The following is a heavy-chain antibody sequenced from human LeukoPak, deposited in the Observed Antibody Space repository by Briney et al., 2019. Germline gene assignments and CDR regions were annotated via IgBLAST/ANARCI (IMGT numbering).Heavy chain of an antibody. J-gene: IGHJ3*01. D-gene: IGHD5-18*01. CDR3: ARDNSYGSLSAFDF. CDR1: GYAFTGYF. V-gene: IGHV1-2*02. Sequence: ASVKVSCKASGYAFTGYFFHWVRQAPGQGLEWMGWINPNSGDTNYAQKFQGRVTMTRDTSISTAYMDLSRLRDDDTAVYYCARDNSYGSLSAFDFWGQGTVVPVSS. CDR2: INPNSGDT.